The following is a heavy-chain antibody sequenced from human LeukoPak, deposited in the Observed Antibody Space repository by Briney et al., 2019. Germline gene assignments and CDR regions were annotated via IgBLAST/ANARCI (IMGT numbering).Heavy chain of an antibody. Sequence: GGSLRLSCAASGFTFSSYSMNWVRQAPGKGLEWVSSISRSSSYIYYADSVKGRFTISRDNAKNSLYLQMNSLRAEDTAVYYCARDSGNSWYNWFDPWGQGTLVTVSS. CDR3: ARDSGNSWYNWFDP. CDR1: GFTFSSYS. D-gene: IGHD3-9*01. V-gene: IGHV3-21*01. CDR2: ISRSSSYI. J-gene: IGHJ5*02.